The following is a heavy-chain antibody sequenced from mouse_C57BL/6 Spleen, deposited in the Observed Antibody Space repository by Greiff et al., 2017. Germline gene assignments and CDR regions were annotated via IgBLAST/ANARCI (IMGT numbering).Heavy chain of an antibody. D-gene: IGHD1-1*01. CDR3: ARGNYYGSSERRGFDY. CDR1: GYTFTSYW. J-gene: IGHJ2*01. CDR2: IDPSDSYT. Sequence: QVHVKQPGAELVKPGASVKLSCKASGYTFTSYWMQWVKQRPGQGLEWIGEIDPSDSYTNYNQKFKGKAPLTVDTSSSTAYMQLSSLTSEDSAVYYCARGNYYGSSERRGFDYWGQGTTLTVSS. V-gene: IGHV1-50*01.